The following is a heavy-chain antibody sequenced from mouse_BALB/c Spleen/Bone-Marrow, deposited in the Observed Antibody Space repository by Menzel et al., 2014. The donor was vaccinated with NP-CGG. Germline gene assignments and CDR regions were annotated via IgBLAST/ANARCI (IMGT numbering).Heavy chain of an antibody. CDR2: IWAGGST. J-gene: IGHJ3*01. CDR1: GFSLTSYG. D-gene: IGHD2-4*01. CDR3: AREATMITWFAY. V-gene: IGHV2-9*02. Sequence: VHLVESGPGLVAPSQSLSIPCTVSGFSLTSYGVHWVRQPPGKGLEWLGVIWAGGSTNYNSALMSRLSISKDNSKSQVFLKMNSLQTDDTAMYYCAREATMITWFAYWGQGTLVTVSA.